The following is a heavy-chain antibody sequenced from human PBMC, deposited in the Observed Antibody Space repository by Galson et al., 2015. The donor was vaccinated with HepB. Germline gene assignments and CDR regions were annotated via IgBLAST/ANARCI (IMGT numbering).Heavy chain of an antibody. V-gene: IGHV1-69*04. CDR2: IIPILGIA. CDR3: AREAQGPSGSFGIGLLDY. D-gene: IGHD1-26*01. CDR1: GGTFSSYA. Sequence: SVKVSCKASGGTFSSYAISWERQAPGQGLEWMGRIIPILGIANYAQKFQGRVTITADKSTSTAYMELSSLRSEDTAVYYCAREAQGPSGSFGIGLLDYWGQGTLVTVSS. J-gene: IGHJ4*02.